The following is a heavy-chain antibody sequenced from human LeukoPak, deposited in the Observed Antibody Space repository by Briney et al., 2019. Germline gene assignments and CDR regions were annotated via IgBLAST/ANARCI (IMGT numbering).Heavy chain of an antibody. CDR2: MYNSGPP. J-gene: IGHJ4*02. V-gene: IGHV4-59*13. CDR3: AALPYTTAWREY. D-gene: IGHD3-16*01. Sequence: SETLSLTCSLSGDSIESYFWTWIRQPRGKGPEWIGYMYNSGPPNYNPSLKSRVTISGDTTKNVFSLNLQSVTAADSAIYYCAALPYTTAWREYWGQGALVTVPS. CDR1: GDSIESYF.